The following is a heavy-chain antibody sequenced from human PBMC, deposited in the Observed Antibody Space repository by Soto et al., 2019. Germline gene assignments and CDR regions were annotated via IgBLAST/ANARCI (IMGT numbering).Heavy chain of an antibody. J-gene: IGHJ5*02. V-gene: IGHV3-23*01. CDR2: ISGSGGST. CDR3: EKDNFFDWLEVTFP. Sequence: GGSLRLSCAASGFTFSSYAMSWVRQAPGKGLEWVSAISGSGGSTYYADSVKGRFTISRDNSKNTLYLQMNSLRAEDTAVYYCEKDNFFDWLEVTFPGGRETRVTFS. D-gene: IGHD3-9*01. CDR1: GFTFSSYA.